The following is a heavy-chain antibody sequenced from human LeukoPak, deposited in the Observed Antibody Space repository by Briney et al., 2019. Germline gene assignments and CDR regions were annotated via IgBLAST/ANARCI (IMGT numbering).Heavy chain of an antibody. CDR2: INPSGGST. J-gene: IGHJ4*02. CDR3: ARGRPGYGDYVV. Sequence: GASVKVSCKASGYTFTSYYMHWVRQAPGQGLEWMGIINPSGGSTSYAQKFQGRVTITADESTSTAYMELSSLRSEDTAVYYCARGRPGYGDYVVWGQGTLVTVSS. V-gene: IGHV1-46*01. CDR1: GYTFTSYY. D-gene: IGHD4-17*01.